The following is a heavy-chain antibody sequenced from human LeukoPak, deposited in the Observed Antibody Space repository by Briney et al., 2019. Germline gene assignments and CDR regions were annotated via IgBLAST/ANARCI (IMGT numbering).Heavy chain of an antibody. CDR3: TRTVTLVDYGMDV. CDR2: INSDGSST. V-gene: IGHV3-74*01. CDR1: GFAFSSYW. Sequence: GGSLRLSCAASGFAFSSYWMHWVRQAPGKGLVWVSRINSDGSSTTYADSVKGRFTISRDNAKNTLYLQMNSLRAEDTAVYYCTRTVTLVDYGMDVWGQGTTVTVSS. D-gene: IGHD4-17*01. J-gene: IGHJ6*02.